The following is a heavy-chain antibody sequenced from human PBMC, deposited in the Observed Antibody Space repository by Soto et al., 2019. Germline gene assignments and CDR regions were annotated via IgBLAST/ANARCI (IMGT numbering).Heavy chain of an antibody. Sequence: QVQLQQWGAGLLKPSETLSLTCAVYGGSFSGYYWSWIRQPPGKGLEWIGEINHSGSTNYNPSLKRRVTISVDTSKNQFSLTLSSVTAADTAVYYCARGRGRKGRIVVVPADIGWFDPWGQGTLVTVSS. J-gene: IGHJ5*02. V-gene: IGHV4-34*01. CDR1: GGSFSGYY. D-gene: IGHD2-2*01. CDR2: INHSGST. CDR3: ARGRGRKGRIVVVPADIGWFDP.